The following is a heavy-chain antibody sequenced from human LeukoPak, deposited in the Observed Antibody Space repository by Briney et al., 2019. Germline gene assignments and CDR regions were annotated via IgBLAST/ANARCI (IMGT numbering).Heavy chain of an antibody. Sequence: GGSLRLSCAAPGFTFSAYWMHWVRQAPGKGLVWVSRINPDGSRTTYADSVKGRFTISRDNAKNTVYLQMNSLRAEDTAVYYCARALERDGMDVWGQGTTVTVSS. CDR2: INPDGSRT. D-gene: IGHD1-1*01. V-gene: IGHV3-74*01. CDR1: GFTFSAYW. J-gene: IGHJ6*02. CDR3: ARALERDGMDV.